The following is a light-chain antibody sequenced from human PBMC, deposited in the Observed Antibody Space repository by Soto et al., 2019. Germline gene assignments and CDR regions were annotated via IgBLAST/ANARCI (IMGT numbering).Light chain of an antibody. CDR1: SSDVGGYNY. V-gene: IGLV2-14*01. Sequence: QSALTQPASVSGSPGQSITISRTGTSSDVGGYNYVSWYQQHPGKAPKLMIYDVSNRPSGVSNRFSGSKSGNTASLTISGLQAEDEADYYCSSYTSSTGVFGGGTKLTVL. J-gene: IGLJ2*01. CDR3: SSYTSSTGV. CDR2: DVS.